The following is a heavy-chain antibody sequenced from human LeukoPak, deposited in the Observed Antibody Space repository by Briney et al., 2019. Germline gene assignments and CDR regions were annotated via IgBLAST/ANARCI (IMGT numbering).Heavy chain of an antibody. Sequence: ASVKVSCKVSGYTLTELSMHWVRQAPGKGLEWMGGFDPEDGETIYAQKFQGRVTMTEDTSTDTAYMEVSSLRTDDTAVYYCTRRRDSSGDWYFDLWGRGTLVTVSS. CDR1: GYTLTELS. CDR3: TRRRDSSGDWYFDL. J-gene: IGHJ2*01. CDR2: FDPEDGET. V-gene: IGHV1-24*01. D-gene: IGHD3/OR15-3a*01.